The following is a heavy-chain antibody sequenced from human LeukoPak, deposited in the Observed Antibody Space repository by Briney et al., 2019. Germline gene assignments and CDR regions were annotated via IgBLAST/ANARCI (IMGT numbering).Heavy chain of an antibody. CDR1: GYSFTSFW. CDR2: IYPGDSDT. V-gene: IGHV5-51*01. D-gene: IGHD4-17*01. J-gene: IGHJ4*02. Sequence: GESLKISCKGSGYSFTSFWVGWVRQMPGKGLEWMGTIYPGDSDTRYSPSFQGQVTISADKSISTAYLQWSRLYASCTARYYCARHVDLTTASFLHWGQGTLVTVSS. CDR3: ARHVDLTTASFLH.